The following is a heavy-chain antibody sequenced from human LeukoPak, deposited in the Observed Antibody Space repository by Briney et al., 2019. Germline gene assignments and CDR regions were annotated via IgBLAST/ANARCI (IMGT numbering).Heavy chain of an antibody. CDR1: GFTFISYA. CDR3: AKGRYYYDSSDAFDI. J-gene: IGHJ3*02. CDR2: ISGSGGST. D-gene: IGHD3-22*01. V-gene: IGHV3-23*01. Sequence: GGPLRLSCAASGFTFISYAMSWVRQAPGKGLEWVSAISGSGGSTYYADSVKGRFTISRDNSKNTLYLQMNSLRAEDTAVYYCAKGRYYYDSSDAFDIWGQGTMVTVSS.